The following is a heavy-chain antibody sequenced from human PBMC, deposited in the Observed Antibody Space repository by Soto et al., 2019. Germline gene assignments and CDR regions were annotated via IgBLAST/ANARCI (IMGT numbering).Heavy chain of an antibody. Sequence: QVQLVQSGAEMKKPGASVKVSCKASGYTFTSYHINWVRQAAGQGPEWMGSVTPRNGDTAFAQKYQGRVTVTSNTSMSTVYMELSNLRSDDTAVYYCARGGSYWARRHYFDSWGQGTLVTVSS. J-gene: IGHJ4*02. V-gene: IGHV1-8*02. CDR1: GYTFTSYH. D-gene: IGHD2-8*02. CDR3: ARGGSYWARRHYFDS. CDR2: VTPRNGDT.